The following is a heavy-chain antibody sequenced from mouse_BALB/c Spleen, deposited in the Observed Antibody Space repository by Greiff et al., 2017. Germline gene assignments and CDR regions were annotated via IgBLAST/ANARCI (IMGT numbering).Heavy chain of an antibody. CDR3: ARRGRDPYWYFDV. J-gene: IGHJ1*01. D-gene: IGHD3-3*01. CDR2: ISSGSSTI. Sequence: EVQVVESGGGLVQPGGSRKLSCAASGFTFSSFGMHWVRQAPEKGLEWVAYISSGSSTIYYADTVKGRFTISRDNPKNTLFLQMTSLRSEDTAMYYCARRGRDPYWYFDVWGAGTTVTVSS. CDR1: GFTFSSFG. V-gene: IGHV5-17*02.